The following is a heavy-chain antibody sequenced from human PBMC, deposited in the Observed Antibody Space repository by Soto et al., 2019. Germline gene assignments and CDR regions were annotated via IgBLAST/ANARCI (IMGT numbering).Heavy chain of an antibody. CDR2: IYHSGST. V-gene: IGHV4-4*02. J-gene: IGHJ6*02. CDR1: GASISSNNW. CDR3: ARDEAQDYYYGMDV. Sequence: QVQLQESGPGLVKPSGTLSLTCAVSGASISSNNWWSWVRQPPGKGLEWIGEIYHSGSTNYNPSLKRRVTISVDKSKNQFSLKLSSVTAADTAVYYCARDEAQDYYYGMDVWGQGTTVTASS.